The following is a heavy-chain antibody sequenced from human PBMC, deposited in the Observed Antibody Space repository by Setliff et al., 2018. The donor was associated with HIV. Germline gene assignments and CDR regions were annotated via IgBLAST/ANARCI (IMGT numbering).Heavy chain of an antibody. Sequence: ASVKVSCKASGYNFINNDINWVRQATGQGLEWMGWMNPNSGNSGYAQKVQGRVTMTRSTSFSTAYMELSNLTSEDPAIYYCARKHKVSLGRGIVVLWGFDPWGQGTLVTVSS. J-gene: IGHJ5*02. CDR1: GYNFINND. CDR2: MNPNSGNS. D-gene: IGHD3-10*01. V-gene: IGHV1-8*02. CDR3: ARKHKVSLGRGIVVLWGFDP.